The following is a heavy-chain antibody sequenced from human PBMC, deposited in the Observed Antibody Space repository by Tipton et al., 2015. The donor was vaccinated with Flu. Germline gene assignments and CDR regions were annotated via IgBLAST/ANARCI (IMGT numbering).Heavy chain of an antibody. CDR1: GGSIRSGSYY. V-gene: IGHV4-39*07. CDR3: ARLKYGGSYMWYFDL. CDR2: IYYSGST. Sequence: TLSLTCTVSGGSIRSGSYYWSWIRQPPGKGLEWIGSIYYSGSTYYNPSLKSRVTISVDTSKNQFSLKLSSVTAADTAVYYCARLKYGGSYMWYFDLWGRGTLVTVSS. D-gene: IGHD1-26*01. J-gene: IGHJ2*01.